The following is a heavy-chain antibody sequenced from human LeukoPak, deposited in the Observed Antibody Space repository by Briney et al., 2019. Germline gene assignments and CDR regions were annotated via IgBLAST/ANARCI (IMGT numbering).Heavy chain of an antibody. CDR2: INHSGST. D-gene: IGHD2-8*02. CDR3: ARGRGRHHIVLVVYATPNWFDP. Sequence: PSETLSLTYAVYGGSFSGYYWSWIRQPPGKGLEWIGEINHSGSTNYNPSLKSRVTISVDTSKNQFSLKLSSVTAADTAVYYCARGRGRHHIVLVVYATPNWFDPWGQGTLVTVSS. J-gene: IGHJ5*02. CDR1: GGSFSGYY. V-gene: IGHV4-34*01.